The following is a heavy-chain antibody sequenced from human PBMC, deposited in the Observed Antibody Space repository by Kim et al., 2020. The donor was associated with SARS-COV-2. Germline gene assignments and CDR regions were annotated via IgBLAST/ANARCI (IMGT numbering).Heavy chain of an antibody. D-gene: IGHD3-9*01. CDR3: ANFDLPSED. CDR2: IKEDGSEN. CDR1: GFTFSSFW. V-gene: IGHV3-7*03. Sequence: GGSLRLSCAASGFTFSSFWMDWVRQAPGKGLEWVGNIKEDGSENFYVDSVKGRFTISRDNAKRALYLQLNSLRFEDTAIYYCANFDLPSEDWGQGTLVTVSS. J-gene: IGHJ4*02.